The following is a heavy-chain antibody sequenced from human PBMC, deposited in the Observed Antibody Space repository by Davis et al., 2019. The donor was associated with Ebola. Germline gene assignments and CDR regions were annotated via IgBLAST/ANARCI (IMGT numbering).Heavy chain of an antibody. D-gene: IGHD1-26*01. J-gene: IGHJ4*02. Sequence: SGPTLVKPTETLTLTCTVSGFSLSNARVGVSWIRQPPGKALEWLAHIYSNDEKSYRTSLKSRLTISKDTSKSQVVLTMANMDPVDTATYFCAHIPDGPREDFDYRGQGTLVTVSS. CDR3: AHIPDGPREDFDY. CDR2: IYSNDEK. V-gene: IGHV2-26*01. CDR1: GFSLSNARVG.